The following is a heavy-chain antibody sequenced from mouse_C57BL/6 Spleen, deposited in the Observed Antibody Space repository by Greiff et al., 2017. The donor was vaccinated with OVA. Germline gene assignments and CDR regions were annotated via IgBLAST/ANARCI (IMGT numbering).Heavy chain of an antibody. J-gene: IGHJ4*01. CDR1: GYSFTGYY. CDR3: ARPALERAMDY. CDR2: INPSTGGT. Sequence: EVQLQQSGPELVKPGASVKISCKASGYSFTGYYMNWVKQSPEKSLEWIGEINPSTGGTTYNQKFKAKATLTVDKSSSTAYMQLKSLTSEDSAVYYCARPALERAMDYWGQGTSVTVSS. V-gene: IGHV1-42*01.